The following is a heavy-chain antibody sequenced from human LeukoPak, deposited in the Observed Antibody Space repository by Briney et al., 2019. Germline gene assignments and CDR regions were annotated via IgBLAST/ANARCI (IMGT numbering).Heavy chain of an antibody. CDR2: IYHSGST. J-gene: IGHJ4*02. Sequence: SETLSLTCAVSGGSISSGGYSWSWIRQPPGKGLEWIGYIYHSGSTYYNPSLKSRVTISVDTSKNQFSLKLSSVTAADTAVYYCAGSGYYLNFDYWGQGTLVTVSS. D-gene: IGHD3-22*01. V-gene: IGHV4-30-2*02. CDR1: GGSISSGGYS. CDR3: AGSGYYLNFDY.